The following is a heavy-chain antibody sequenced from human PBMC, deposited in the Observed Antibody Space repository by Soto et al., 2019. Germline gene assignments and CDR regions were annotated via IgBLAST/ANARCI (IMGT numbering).Heavy chain of an antibody. Sequence: HLQESGPGLVKPSETLSLTCSVSGGSISSLSYYWGWIRQPPGKVLEWIGSIFFTGNTYYNPFLEVSVAISLDTSRIRLSLTFNSASASDTAVYYCASRHCSGANCYNPGFGSWGHRTLVTVSS. D-gene: IGHD2-15*01. CDR1: GGSISSLSYY. J-gene: IGHJ4*01. V-gene: IGHV4-39*01. CDR2: IFFTGNT. CDR3: ASRHCSGANCYNPGFGS.